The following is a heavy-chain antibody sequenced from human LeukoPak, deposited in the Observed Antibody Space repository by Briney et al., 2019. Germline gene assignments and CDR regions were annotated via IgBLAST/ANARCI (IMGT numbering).Heavy chain of an antibody. V-gene: IGHV3-23*01. CDR3: ARDRRIAAAGRQVSLALAH. CDR1: GFTFSSYA. Sequence: PGGSLRLSCAASGFTFSSYAMSWVRQAPGKGLEWVSAISGSGGSTYYADSVKGRFTISRDNSKNTLYLQMNSLRAEDTAVYYCARDRRIAAAGRQVSLALAHWGQGTLVTVSS. CDR2: ISGSGGST. J-gene: IGHJ4*02. D-gene: IGHD6-13*01.